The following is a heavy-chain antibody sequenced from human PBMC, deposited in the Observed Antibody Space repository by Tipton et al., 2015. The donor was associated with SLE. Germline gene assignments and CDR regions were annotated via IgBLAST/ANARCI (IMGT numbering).Heavy chain of an antibody. Sequence: QVQLVQSGAEVKKPGASVKVSCKTSGYTFTSYDIIWVRQATGQGLEWMGWMNPNSGDTGFAQKFQGRVTITRDTSINTAYMELSSLRSEDTAVYYCARGQVPHGSSSAWFDPWGQGTLVTVSS. V-gene: IGHV1-8*01. CDR1: GYTFTSYD. D-gene: IGHD6-6*01. CDR3: ARGQVPHGSSSAWFDP. CDR2: MNPNSGDT. J-gene: IGHJ5*02.